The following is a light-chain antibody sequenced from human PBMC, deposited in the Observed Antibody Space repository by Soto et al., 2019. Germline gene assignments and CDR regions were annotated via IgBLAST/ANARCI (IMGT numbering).Light chain of an antibody. J-gene: IGKJ4*01. V-gene: IGKV3-15*01. Sequence: EIVMSQSPATLSVSPGERVTLSCRASQSVRNNLAWYQQKPGQAPRLLIYAASTRATGIPARFSGSGSATEFTLTISSLQSEDFGVYYCQQYNNWPPLTFGGGTKVEIK. CDR2: AAS. CDR1: QSVRNN. CDR3: QQYNNWPPLT.